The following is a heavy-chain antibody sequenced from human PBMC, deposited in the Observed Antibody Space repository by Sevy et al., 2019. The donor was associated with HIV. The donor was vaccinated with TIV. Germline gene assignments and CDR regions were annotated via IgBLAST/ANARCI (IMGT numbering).Heavy chain of an antibody. CDR3: ARGYAGMDV. CDR1: GDSVSSSSST. J-gene: IGHJ6*02. CDR2: TYYRSKWYN. Sequence: QSHTLSLTCAISGDSVSSSSSTWTWIRQSPSRGLEWLGRTYYRSKWYNDYAVSMKGRITINPDTSKNQFSLQLNSVTPEDTAVYYCARGYAGMDVWGQGTTVTVSS. D-gene: IGHD5-12*01. V-gene: IGHV6-1*01.